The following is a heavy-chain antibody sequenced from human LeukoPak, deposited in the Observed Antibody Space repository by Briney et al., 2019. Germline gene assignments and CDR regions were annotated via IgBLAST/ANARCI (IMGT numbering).Heavy chain of an antibody. CDR3: AKEGYYGSGSFPDY. CDR1: GFTFSSYW. J-gene: IGHJ4*02. D-gene: IGHD3-10*01. Sequence: GGSLRLSCAASGFTFSSYWMHWVRQAPGKGLVWVSRINSDGSTTTYADSVKGRFTISRDNSKNTLYLQMNSLRAEDTAVYYCAKEGYYGSGSFPDYWGQGTLVTVSS. CDR2: INSDGSTT. V-gene: IGHV3-74*03.